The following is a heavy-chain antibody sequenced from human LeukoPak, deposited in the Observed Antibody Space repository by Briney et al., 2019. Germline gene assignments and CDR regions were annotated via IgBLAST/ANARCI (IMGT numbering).Heavy chain of an antibody. CDR3: ARDVSGSYYRYFDY. V-gene: IGHV1-2*02. CDR2: INPNSGGT. Sequence: ASVKVSCKASGGTFSSYAISWVRQAPGQGLEWMGWINPNSGGTNYAQKFQGRVTMTRDTSISTAYMELSRLRSDDTAVYYCARDVSGSYYRYFDYWGQGTLVTVSS. J-gene: IGHJ4*02. CDR1: GGTFSSYA. D-gene: IGHD1-26*01.